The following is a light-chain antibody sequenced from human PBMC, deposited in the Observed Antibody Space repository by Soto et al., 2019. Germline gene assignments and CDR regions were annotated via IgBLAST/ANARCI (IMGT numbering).Light chain of an antibody. J-gene: IGKJ2*02. CDR3: QQSHSTPRT. Sequence: DIQMTQFPSSLSASVGSRVAISCRASQNIDSYINWFQQNTGKSPKLLMYAASNLLSGVPSRISGSGSGTKVTLTITSHQPEEVATYYCQQSHSTPRTFGQGTKLDI. V-gene: IGKV1-39*01. CDR2: AAS. CDR1: QNIDSY.